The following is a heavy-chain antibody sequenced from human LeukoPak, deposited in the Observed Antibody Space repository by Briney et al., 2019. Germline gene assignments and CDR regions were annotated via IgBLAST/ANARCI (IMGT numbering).Heavy chain of an antibody. V-gene: IGHV1-24*01. J-gene: IGHJ3*02. CDR2: FDPEDGET. Sequence: ASVKVSCTVSGYTLTELSMHWVRQAPGKGLEWMGGFDPEDGETIYAQKFQGRVTMTEDTSTDTAYMELSSLRSEDTAVYYCATGGYNWNDDAEYAFYIWGEGAMGTVSS. D-gene: IGHD1-20*01. CDR1: GYTLTELS. CDR3: ATGGYNWNDDAEYAFYI.